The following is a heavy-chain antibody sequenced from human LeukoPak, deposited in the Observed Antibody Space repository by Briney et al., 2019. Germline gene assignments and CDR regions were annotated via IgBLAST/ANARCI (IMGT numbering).Heavy chain of an antibody. J-gene: IGHJ3*01. D-gene: IGHD4-17*01. V-gene: IGHV3-66*01. Sequence: GGSLRLSCVASGVTVSSNSMSWVRQAPGKGLEWISDIYSSGNTYYADPVKGRFTISRDNSENTLYLQLNNLRAEDTAVYYCARDRPPYVDYDAFDVWGQGTMVTVSS. CDR3: ARDRPPYVDYDAFDV. CDR1: GVTVSSNS. CDR2: IYSSGNT.